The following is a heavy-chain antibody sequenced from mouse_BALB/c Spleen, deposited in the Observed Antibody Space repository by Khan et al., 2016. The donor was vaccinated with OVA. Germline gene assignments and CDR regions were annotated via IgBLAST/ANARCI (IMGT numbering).Heavy chain of an antibody. D-gene: IGHD3-2*01. V-gene: IGHV1S81*02. J-gene: IGHJ3*01. CDR1: GYTFTSYY. CDR3: RGRGTARATLWFAY. Sequence: QVQLVQSGAELVKPGASVKLSCKASGYTFTSYYMYWLKQRPGQGLEWIGEINPSNGGTNFNEKLKSKATLTVDKSSSTAYMQLSILTSEDSAVYYCRGRGTARATLWFAYWGQGTLVTVSA. CDR2: INPSNGGT.